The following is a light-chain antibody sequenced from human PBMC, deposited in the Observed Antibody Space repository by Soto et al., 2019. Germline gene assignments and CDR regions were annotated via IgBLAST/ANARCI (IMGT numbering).Light chain of an antibody. V-gene: IGKV3D-20*02. CDR1: QSVRSTH. J-gene: IGKJ4*01. CDR3: QQRGNWPT. CDR2: GAS. Sequence: EIVLTQSPGTLSLSPGERATLSCRASQSVRSTHLTWYQLKPGQAPRLFIYGASTRATGIPARFSGSGSGTEFTLTISSLEPEDFAVYYCQQRGNWPTFGGGTKVDIK.